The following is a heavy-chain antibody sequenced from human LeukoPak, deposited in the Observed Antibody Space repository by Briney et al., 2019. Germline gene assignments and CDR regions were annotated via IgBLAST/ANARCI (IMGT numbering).Heavy chain of an antibody. J-gene: IGHJ6*02. V-gene: IGHV3-33*06. D-gene: IGHD6-13*01. CDR1: GFTFSSYG. CDR3: AKDTGYSSSWYPPYYYYYGMDV. Sequence: GGSLRLSCAASGFTFSSYGMHWVRQAPGKGLEWVAVIWYDGSNKYYADSVKGRFTISRDNSKNTLYLQMNSLRAEDTAVYYCAKDTGYSSSWYPPYYYYYGMDVWGQGTTVTVPS. CDR2: IWYDGSNK.